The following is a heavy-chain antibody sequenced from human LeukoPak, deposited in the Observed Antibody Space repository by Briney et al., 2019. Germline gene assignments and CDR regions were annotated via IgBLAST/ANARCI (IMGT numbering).Heavy chain of an antibody. CDR2: IWYDGNNK. V-gene: IGHV3-33*01. CDR3: ARDRGQYGSGTYLDY. J-gene: IGHJ4*02. CDR1: GFTFCYFG. D-gene: IGHD3-10*01. Sequence: GRSLRLSCAASGFTFCYFGMHCVRHARGKGLEWVAVIWYDGNNKYYADSVKGRFTISRDNSKNTVFLQMTSLRADDTAVYYCARDRGQYGSGTYLDYWGQGTLVTVSS.